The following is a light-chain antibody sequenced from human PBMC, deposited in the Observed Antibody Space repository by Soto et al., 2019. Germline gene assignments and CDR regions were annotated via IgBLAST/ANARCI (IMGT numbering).Light chain of an antibody. CDR2: DAS. CDR3: QQYSRYSGT. CDR1: QSISTW. Sequence: DIQMTQSPSTLSASVGDRVTMTCRASQSISTWLAWYQQSPGKAPKLLIYDASSLESGVPSRFSGSGSGTEFTLTISSLQSDDFATYFCQQYSRYSGTFGQGTKVEI. J-gene: IGKJ1*01. V-gene: IGKV1-5*01.